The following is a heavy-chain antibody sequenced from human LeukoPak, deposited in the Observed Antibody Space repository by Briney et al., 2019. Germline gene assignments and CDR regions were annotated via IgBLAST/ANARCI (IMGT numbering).Heavy chain of an antibody. J-gene: IGHJ6*04. Sequence: SETLSLTCAVYGGSFSGYYWSWIRQPPGKGLEWIGEINHSGSTNYNPSLKSRVTISADTSKNQFSLKLSSVTAADTAVYYCARGRGYSYGYSDVWGKGTTVTVSS. CDR2: INHSGST. V-gene: IGHV4-34*01. CDR1: GGSFSGYY. CDR3: ARGRGYSYGYSDV. D-gene: IGHD5-18*01.